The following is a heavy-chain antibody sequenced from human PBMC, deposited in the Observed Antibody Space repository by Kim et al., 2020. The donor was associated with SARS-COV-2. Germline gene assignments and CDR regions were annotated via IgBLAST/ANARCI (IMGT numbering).Heavy chain of an antibody. Sequence: SETLSLTCAVYGGSFSGYYWSWIRQPPGKGLEWIGEINHSGSTNYNPSLKSRVTISVDTSKNQFSLKLSSVTAADTAVYYCARGTKSAMDTAMVAGGFAFDIWGQGTMVTVSS. D-gene: IGHD5-18*01. CDR3: ARGTKSAMDTAMVAGGFAFDI. CDR2: INHSGST. V-gene: IGHV4-34*01. CDR1: GGSFSGYY. J-gene: IGHJ3*02.